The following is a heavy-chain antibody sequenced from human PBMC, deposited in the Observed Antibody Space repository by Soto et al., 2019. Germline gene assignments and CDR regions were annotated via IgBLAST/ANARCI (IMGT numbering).Heavy chain of an antibody. CDR3: VRGIDERVPAAKFDS. J-gene: IGHJ4*02. D-gene: IGHD2-2*01. CDR2: ISGSGFTI. CDR1: GFTFSDYY. Sequence: QVQLVESGGGLVKPGGSLRLSCVASGFTFSDYYMNWIRQAPGKGLEWVSYISGSGFTIYYADSVKGRFTISRDNAEDSLYLQMNNMRVEDTALYYCVRGIDERVPAAKFDSWDQGTLVTVSS. V-gene: IGHV3-11*01.